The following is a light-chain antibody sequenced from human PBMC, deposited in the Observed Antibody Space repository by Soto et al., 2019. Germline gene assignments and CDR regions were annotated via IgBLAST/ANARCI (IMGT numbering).Light chain of an antibody. V-gene: IGKV1-33*01. CDR3: QQYDNLPLT. CDR2: SAS. J-gene: IGKJ5*01. Sequence: DIQMTQSPSSLSASVGDRVTITCQASHDITNYLNWYQQKPGKAPKLLIYSASTLETAVPSRFSGSGSGTDCTFTISSLQPEDIATCYCQQYDNLPLTVGQATRLEIK. CDR1: HDITNY.